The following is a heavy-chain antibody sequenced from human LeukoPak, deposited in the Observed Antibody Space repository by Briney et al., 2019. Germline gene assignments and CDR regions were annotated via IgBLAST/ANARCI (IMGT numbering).Heavy chain of an antibody. CDR2: IYSGGST. CDR3: ARERQYYFDY. Sequence: PGGSLRVSCAASGFTVSSNYMSWVRQAPGKGLEWVSVIYSGGSTYYADSVKGRFTTSRDNSKNTLYLQMNSLRAEDTAVYYCARERQYYFDYWGQGTLVTVSS. V-gene: IGHV3-53*01. CDR1: GFTVSSNY. J-gene: IGHJ4*02.